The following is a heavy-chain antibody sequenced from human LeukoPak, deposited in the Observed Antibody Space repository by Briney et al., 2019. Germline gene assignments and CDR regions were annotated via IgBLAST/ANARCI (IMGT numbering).Heavy chain of an antibody. D-gene: IGHD5-12*01. Sequence: ASVKVSCKASGYTFSGHYIHWVRQAPGQGLEWMGWISPDSGASKYAQRFQGRVIMTRDTSISTAYMELSSLRSDDTAVYYRAKDRARVATMVDGFEVWGQGTMVTVS. CDR2: ISPDSGAS. CDR1: GYTFSGHY. J-gene: IGHJ3*01. CDR3: AKDRARVATMVDGFEV. V-gene: IGHV1-2*02.